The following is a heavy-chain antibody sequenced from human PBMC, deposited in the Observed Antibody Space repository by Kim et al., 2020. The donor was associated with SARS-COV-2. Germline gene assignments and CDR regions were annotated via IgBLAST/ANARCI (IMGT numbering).Heavy chain of an antibody. CDR3: AKVGFWSGYPSTFDY. Sequence: DSVKGRFTISRDNSKNTLYLQMNSLRAEDTAVYYCAKVGFWSGYPSTFDYWCQGTLVTVSS. J-gene: IGHJ4*02. V-gene: IGHV3-23*01. D-gene: IGHD3-3*01.